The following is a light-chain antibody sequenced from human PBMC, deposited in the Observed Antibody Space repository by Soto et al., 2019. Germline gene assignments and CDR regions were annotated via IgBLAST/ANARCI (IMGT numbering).Light chain of an antibody. J-gene: IGLJ1*01. CDR2: DVS. CDR1: SSDVGGYNH. Sequence: QSALTQPASVSGSPGQSITISCTGTSSDVGGYNHVSWYQQHPGKASKLMLYDVSNRPSGVSSRFFGSKSGNTASLTISGLQAEDEADYYCSSYASSSTYVFGTGTKVTVL. V-gene: IGLV2-14*03. CDR3: SSYASSSTYV.